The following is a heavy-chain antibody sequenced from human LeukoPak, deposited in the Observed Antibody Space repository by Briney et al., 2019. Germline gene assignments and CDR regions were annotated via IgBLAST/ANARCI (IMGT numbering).Heavy chain of an antibody. Sequence: GGALRLSCAASGFRFSSYGMHWVRQAPGKGLEWVSAISGSGGSTYYADSVKGRFTISRDNSKNTLFLQMNSLRAEDTAVYYCARELDLLYYYDSSGYYGSFDYWGQGTLVTVSS. J-gene: IGHJ4*02. CDR1: GFRFSSYG. CDR2: ISGSGGST. CDR3: ARELDLLYYYDSSGYYGSFDY. D-gene: IGHD3-22*01. V-gene: IGHV3-23*01.